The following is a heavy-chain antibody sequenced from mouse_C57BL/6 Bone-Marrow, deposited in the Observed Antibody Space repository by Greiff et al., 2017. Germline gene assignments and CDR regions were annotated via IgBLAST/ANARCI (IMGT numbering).Heavy chain of an antibody. J-gene: IGHJ3*01. CDR1: GYTFTDYY. CDR3: ARRDYYGSSPFAY. V-gene: IGHV1-26*01. Sequence: VQLQQSGPELVKPGASVKISCKASGYTFTDYYMNWVKQSHGQSLEWIGDINPNNGGTSYNQKFKGKATLTVDTSSSTAYMELRSLTSEDSAVYYCARRDYYGSSPFAYWGQGTLVTVSA. CDR2: INPNNGGT. D-gene: IGHD1-1*01.